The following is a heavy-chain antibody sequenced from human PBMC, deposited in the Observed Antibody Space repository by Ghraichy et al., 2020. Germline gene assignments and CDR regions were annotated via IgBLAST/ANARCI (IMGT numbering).Heavy chain of an antibody. Sequence: SQTLSLTCTVSGGSISSSSYYWGWIRQPPGKGLEWIGSIYYSGSTYYNPSLKSRVTISVDTSKNQFSLKLSSVTAAATAVYYCASHRPLIGYDYWGQGTLVTVSS. CDR2: IYYSGST. CDR3: ASHRPLIGYDY. D-gene: IGHD2-15*01. CDR1: GGSISSSSYY. J-gene: IGHJ4*02. V-gene: IGHV4-39*01.